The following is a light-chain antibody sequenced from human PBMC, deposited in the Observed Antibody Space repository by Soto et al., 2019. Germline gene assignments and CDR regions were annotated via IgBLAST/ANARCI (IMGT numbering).Light chain of an antibody. CDR1: RSNIGSNT. CDR3: ASWDDRLNGLV. V-gene: IGLV1-44*01. J-gene: IGLJ2*01. Sequence: QSVLTQPPSASGAPGQSVTISCSGGRSNIGSNTVTWYQQVPGTAPKFLIYSNNQRPSGVPDRFSGSKSGTSASLAISGLQAEDEADYYCASWDDRLNGLVFGGGTQLTVL. CDR2: SNN.